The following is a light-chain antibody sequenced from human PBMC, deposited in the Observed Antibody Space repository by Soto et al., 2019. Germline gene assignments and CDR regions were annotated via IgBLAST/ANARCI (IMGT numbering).Light chain of an antibody. V-gene: IGKV1-39*01. Sequence: DIQMTQSPSSLSASVGDRVTITCRASQTITKYLNWYQHRPGKDPXLLIYAASTLQRGVPSRFSGSGSGTDFTLTISSLQPEDFATYYCQQSYSTPCTFGQGTRWIS. CDR3: QQSYSTPCT. J-gene: IGKJ2*02. CDR2: AAS. CDR1: QTITKY.